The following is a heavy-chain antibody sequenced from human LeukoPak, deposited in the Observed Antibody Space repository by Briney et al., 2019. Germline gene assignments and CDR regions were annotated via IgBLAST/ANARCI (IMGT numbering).Heavy chain of an antibody. Sequence: GGSLRLSCAASGFTFSTYWMHWVRQAPGKGLVWVSRINGDGSSTSYADSVKGRFTISRDNSKNTLYLQMSSLRAEDTAVYYCVKDHGYSSGWYVRGFDYWGQGTLVTVSS. CDR2: INGDGSST. J-gene: IGHJ4*02. D-gene: IGHD6-19*01. CDR1: GFTFSTYW. V-gene: IGHV3-74*01. CDR3: VKDHGYSSGWYVRGFDY.